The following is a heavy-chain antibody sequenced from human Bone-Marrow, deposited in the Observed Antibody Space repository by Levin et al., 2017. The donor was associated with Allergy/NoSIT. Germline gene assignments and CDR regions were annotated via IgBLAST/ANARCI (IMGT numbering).Heavy chain of an antibody. CDR1: GFTFSSYA. J-gene: IGHJ4*02. Sequence: LSLTCAASGFTFSSYAMHWVRQAPGKGLEYVSAISSNGGSTYYANSVKGRFTISRDNSKNTLYLQMGSLRAEDMAVYYCARAEGLYDFWSGCLDYWGQGTLVTVSS. CDR3: ARAEGLYDFWSGCLDY. CDR2: ISSNGGST. V-gene: IGHV3-64*01. D-gene: IGHD3-3*01.